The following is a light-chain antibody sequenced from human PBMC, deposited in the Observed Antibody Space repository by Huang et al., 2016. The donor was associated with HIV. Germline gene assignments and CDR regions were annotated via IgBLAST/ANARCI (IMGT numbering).Light chain of an antibody. J-gene: IGKJ3*01. Sequence: IVLTQSPATLSLSPGERATLSCRASQSVGSVLAWYQQKPVQAPSLLIYDASYRATGSPARFSGCGSGTDFTLTISSLEPEDFAVYYCQQRTYSCTFGPGTKVD. CDR2: DAS. V-gene: IGKV3-11*01. CDR3: QQRTYSCT. CDR1: QSVGSV.